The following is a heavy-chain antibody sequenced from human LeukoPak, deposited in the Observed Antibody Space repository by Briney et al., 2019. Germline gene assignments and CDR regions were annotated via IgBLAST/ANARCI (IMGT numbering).Heavy chain of an antibody. CDR1: GIYD. Sequence: GGSLRLSCAASGIYDMSWVRQAPGKGLEWVSSISDFDEKTYYADSVKGRFTMSRDNSRNTLYLQMNNLRAEDTAVYYCARDSPFDPWGQGTLVTVSS. V-gene: IGHV3-23*01. J-gene: IGHJ5*02. CDR3: ARDSPFDP. CDR2: ISDFDEKT.